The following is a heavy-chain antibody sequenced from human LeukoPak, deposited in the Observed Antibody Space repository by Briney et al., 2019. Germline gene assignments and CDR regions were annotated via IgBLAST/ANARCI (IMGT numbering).Heavy chain of an antibody. V-gene: IGHV3-7*01. CDR1: GFTFSSYW. J-gene: IGHJ4*02. CDR2: IKQDGSEK. CDR3: AREPAYPNRFRSGYPDY. D-gene: IGHD3-3*01. Sequence: GGSLRLSCAASGFTFSSYWMSWVRQAPGKGLEWVANIKQDGSEKYYVDSVKGRFTISRDNAKNSLYLQMNSLRAEDTAVYYCAREPAYPNRFRSGYPDYWGQGTLVTVSS.